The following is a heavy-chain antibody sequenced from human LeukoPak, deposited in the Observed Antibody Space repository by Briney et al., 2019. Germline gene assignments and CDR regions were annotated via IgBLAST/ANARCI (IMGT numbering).Heavy chain of an antibody. CDR3: ARYSGYDEPFEY. Sequence: VSVKVSCKASGCTFTGYYMHWVRQAPGQGLEWMGWINPNSGGTSYAQKFQGRVTMTRDTSVTTAYMELSRLRSDDTAVYYCARYSGYDEPFEYWGQGTLVTVSS. V-gene: IGHV1-2*02. CDR1: GCTFTGYY. J-gene: IGHJ4*02. CDR2: INPNSGGT. D-gene: IGHD5-12*01.